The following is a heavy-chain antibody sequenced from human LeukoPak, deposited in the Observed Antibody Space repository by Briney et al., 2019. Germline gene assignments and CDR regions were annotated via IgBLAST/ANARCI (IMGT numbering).Heavy chain of an antibody. V-gene: IGHV4-4*07. CDR1: GGSISSYH. Sequence: PSETLSLTCTVSGGSISSYHWSWLRQPAGKGLEWIGRVYTSGSTNYNPSLRSRVTMSVETSKEQLSRKLSSVTAADTAVYYCARDGLSSYGYSYFDYWGQGTLVTVSS. J-gene: IGHJ4*02. CDR2: VYTSGST. D-gene: IGHD5-18*01. CDR3: ARDGLSSYGYSYFDY.